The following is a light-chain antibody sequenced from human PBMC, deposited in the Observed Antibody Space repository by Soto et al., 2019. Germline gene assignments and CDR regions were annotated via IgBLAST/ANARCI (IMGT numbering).Light chain of an antibody. Sequence: SYELTQPPSVSVAPGQTARITCGGNNIGSKSVHWYQQKPGQAPVLVVYDDSDRPSGIPERFSGSNSGNTATLTISRVEAGDEADYYCQVWDSSGDHFSVFETGTKLTVL. CDR1: NIGSKS. CDR3: QVWDSSGDHFSV. CDR2: DDS. V-gene: IGLV3-21*02. J-gene: IGLJ1*01.